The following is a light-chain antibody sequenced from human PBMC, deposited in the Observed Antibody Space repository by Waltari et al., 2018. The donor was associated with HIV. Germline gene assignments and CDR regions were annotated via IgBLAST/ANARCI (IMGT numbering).Light chain of an antibody. CDR2: KIS. V-gene: IGKV2-30*01. Sequence: EAVLTQSPVSLSVALGRPASISCRSSQSLIDTDGNTYLNWFHQRPGQSPRRLIYKISNRDSGVPDRFSASGSVTEFTLHISRVEAEDVGIFYCMQSTHWPGTFGQGTKVEIQ. J-gene: IGKJ1*01. CDR3: MQSTHWPGT. CDR1: QSLIDTDGNTY.